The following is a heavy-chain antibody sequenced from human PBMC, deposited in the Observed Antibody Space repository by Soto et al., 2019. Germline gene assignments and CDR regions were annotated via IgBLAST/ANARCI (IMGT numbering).Heavy chain of an antibody. Sequence: PSETLSLTCTVSGGSISSSSYYWGWIRQPPGKGLEWIGSIYYSGSTYYNPSLKSRVTISVDTSKNQFSLKLSSVTAADTAVYYCARLVGPSYYDFWSGYYRNYYYGMDVWGQGTTVT. J-gene: IGHJ6*02. CDR3: ARLVGPSYYDFWSGYYRNYYYGMDV. CDR1: GGSISSSSYY. CDR2: IYYSGST. D-gene: IGHD3-3*01. V-gene: IGHV4-39*01.